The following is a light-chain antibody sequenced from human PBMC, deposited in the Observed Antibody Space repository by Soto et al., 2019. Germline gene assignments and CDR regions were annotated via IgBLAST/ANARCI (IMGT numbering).Light chain of an antibody. CDR3: SSYTTSTSFIL. CDR2: EVS. J-gene: IGLJ2*01. CDR1: SSDVGGYNS. Sequence: QSALTQPASVSGSPGQSITISCTRTSSDVGGYNSVSWYQQVPGTAPKAMIYEVSSRPSGVSNRFSGSKSGNTASLTISGLQAEDEAYYYCSSYTTSTSFILFGGGTQLTVL. V-gene: IGLV2-14*01.